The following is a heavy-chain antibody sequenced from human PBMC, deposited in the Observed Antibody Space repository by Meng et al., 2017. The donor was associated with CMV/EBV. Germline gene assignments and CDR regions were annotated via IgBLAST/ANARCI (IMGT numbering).Heavy chain of an antibody. D-gene: IGHD2-2*01. CDR2: IYWDDDK. V-gene: IGHV2-5*02. CDR1: GFSLSTSGVG. Sequence: TLNESGPTLVTPPHLLTLICTFSGFSLSTSGVGVGWIRQPPGKALEWLALIYWDDDKRYSPSLKSRLTITKDTSKNQFSLQLNSVTPEDTAVYYCARSPPGYQLLYYFDNGGQGTLVTVSS. CDR3: ARSPPGYQLLYYFDN. J-gene: IGHJ4*02.